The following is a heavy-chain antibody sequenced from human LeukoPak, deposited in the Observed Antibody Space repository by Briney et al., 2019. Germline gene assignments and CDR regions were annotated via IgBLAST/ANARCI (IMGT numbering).Heavy chain of an antibody. Sequence: GGSLRLSCAASGFTFSSYSMNWVRQAPGKGLEWVSAISGSGGSTYYADSVKGRFTISRDNSKNTLYLQMNSLRAEDTAVYYCAKGKGYSGYDPVDYWGQGTLVTVSS. V-gene: IGHV3-23*01. CDR1: GFTFSSYS. CDR2: ISGSGGST. J-gene: IGHJ4*02. CDR3: AKGKGYSGYDPVDY. D-gene: IGHD5-12*01.